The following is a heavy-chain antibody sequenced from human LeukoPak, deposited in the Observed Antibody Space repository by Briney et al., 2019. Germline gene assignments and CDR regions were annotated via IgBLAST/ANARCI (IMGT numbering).Heavy chain of an antibody. V-gene: IGHV3-23*01. CDR3: AILPGYSSSWYEVDY. J-gene: IGHJ4*02. CDR2: ISGSDGRT. CDR1: GFTFSSYA. D-gene: IGHD6-13*01. Sequence: GGSLRLSCAASGFTFSSYAMNWVRQAPGKGLEWVSAISGSDGRTVYADSVKGRFTISRDNSKNTLYLQMNSPRAEDTAVYYCAILPGYSSSWYEVDYWGQGTLVTVSS.